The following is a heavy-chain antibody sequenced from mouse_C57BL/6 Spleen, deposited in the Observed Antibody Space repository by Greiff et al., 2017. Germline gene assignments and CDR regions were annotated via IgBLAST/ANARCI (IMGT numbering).Heavy chain of an antibody. D-gene: IGHD4-1*01. CDR2: INPYNGGT. CDR1: GYTFTDYY. V-gene: IGHV1-19*01. J-gene: IGHJ2*01. Sequence: VQLKESGPVLVKPGASVKMSCKASGYTFTDYYMNWVKQSHGKSLEWIGVINPYNGGTSYNQKFKGKATLTVDKSSSTAYMELNSLTSEDSAVYYCARSNWERWGQGTTLTVSS. CDR3: ARSNWER.